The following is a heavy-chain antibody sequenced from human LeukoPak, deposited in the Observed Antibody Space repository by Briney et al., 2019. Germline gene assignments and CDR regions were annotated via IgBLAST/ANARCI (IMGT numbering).Heavy chain of an antibody. Sequence: SETLSLTCTVSGGSISSYYWSWIRQPPGKGLEWIGYIYYSGSTNYNPSLKSRVTISVDTSKSQFSLKLSSVTAADTAVYYCARATVTLYYYYMDVWGKRTTVTVSS. CDR2: IYYSGST. D-gene: IGHD4-11*01. CDR1: GGSISSYY. J-gene: IGHJ6*03. CDR3: ARATVTLYYYYMDV. V-gene: IGHV4-59*01.